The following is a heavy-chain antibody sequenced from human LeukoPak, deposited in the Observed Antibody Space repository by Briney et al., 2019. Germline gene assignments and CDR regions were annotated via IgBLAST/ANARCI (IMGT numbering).Heavy chain of an antibody. CDR1: GFTFSNYG. J-gene: IGHJ4*02. D-gene: IGHD3-16*01. CDR3: TKGVLGGTQSVSAGLDS. Sequence: GGSLRLSCVASGFTFSNYGMHWVRQAPGKGLEWVAVISYDGSNKYYADSVKGRFTISRDNSKNTLYLQMNSLRAEDTAVYYFTKGVLGGTQSVSAGLDSWGQGTLVTVSS. CDR2: ISYDGSNK. V-gene: IGHV3-30*18.